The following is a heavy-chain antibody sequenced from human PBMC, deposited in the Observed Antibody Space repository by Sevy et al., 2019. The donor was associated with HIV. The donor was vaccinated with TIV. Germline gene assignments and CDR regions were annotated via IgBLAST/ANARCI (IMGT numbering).Heavy chain of an antibody. CDR2: INPNSGGT. CDR3: ARSISAGNPDAFDI. CDR1: GYTFTGYY. J-gene: IGHJ3*02. D-gene: IGHD3-3*02. V-gene: IGHV1-2*02. Sequence: ASVKVSCKASGYTFTGYYMHWVRQAPGQGLEWMGWINPNSGGTNYAQKFQGRVTMTRDTSISTAYMELSRLRSDETAVYYCARSISAGNPDAFDIWGQGTMVTVSS.